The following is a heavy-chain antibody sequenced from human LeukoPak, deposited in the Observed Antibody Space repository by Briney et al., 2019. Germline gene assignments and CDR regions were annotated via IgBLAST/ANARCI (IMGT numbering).Heavy chain of an antibody. CDR1: GGSFSGYY. J-gene: IGHJ4*02. CDR3: AREYGDFDY. D-gene: IGHD4-17*01. CDR2: INHSGST. Sequence: PSETLSLTCAVYGGSFSGYYWSWIRQPPGKGLEWIGEINHSGSTNYNPSLKSRVTMSVDMSKSQFSLELNSVTAADTAIYYCAREYGDFDYWGQGTLVTVSS. V-gene: IGHV4-34*01.